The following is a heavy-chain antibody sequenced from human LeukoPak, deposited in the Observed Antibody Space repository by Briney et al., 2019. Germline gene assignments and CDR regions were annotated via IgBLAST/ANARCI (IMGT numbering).Heavy chain of an antibody. V-gene: IGHV1-69*01. CDR2: IIPIFGTA. Sequence: ASVKVSCKASGGTFSSYAISWVRQAPGQGLEWMGGIIPIFGTANYAQKFQGRVTITADESTSTAYMELSSLRSEDTAVYYCASESIDCGGDCSQDLHHYYGMDVWGQGTTVTVSS. D-gene: IGHD2-21*02. CDR1: GGTFSSYA. CDR3: ASESIDCGGDCSQDLHHYYGMDV. J-gene: IGHJ6*02.